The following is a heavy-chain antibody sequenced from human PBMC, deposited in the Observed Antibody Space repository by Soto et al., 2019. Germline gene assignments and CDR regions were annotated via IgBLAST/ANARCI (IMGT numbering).Heavy chain of an antibody. CDR3: AKGWLYGAGIGV. V-gene: IGHV3-23*01. Sequence: EVQLLESGGGLVQPGGSLRLSCAASGFTFSSYAISWVRQAPGKGLEWVSSTSGSGGDVYHAGSVKGRFTISRDNSKNTFDLQMNSLRAEATATYYGAKGWLYGAGIGVWGQGTTVTVSS. D-gene: IGHD3-22*01. CDR1: GFTFSSYA. J-gene: IGHJ6*02. CDR2: TSGSGGDV.